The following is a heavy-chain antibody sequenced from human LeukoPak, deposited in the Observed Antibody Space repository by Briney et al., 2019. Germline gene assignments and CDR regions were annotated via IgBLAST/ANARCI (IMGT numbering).Heavy chain of an antibody. CDR2: FDPEDGET. V-gene: IGHV1-24*01. D-gene: IGHD5-12*01. Sequence: ASVKVSCKVSGYTLTELSMHWVRQAPGKGLEWMGGFDPEDGETIYAQKFQGRVTMTEDTSTDTAYMELSSLRSEDTAVYYCATNREATIRGYYYMDVWGKGTTVTISS. J-gene: IGHJ6*03. CDR3: ATNREATIRGYYYMDV. CDR1: GYTLTELS.